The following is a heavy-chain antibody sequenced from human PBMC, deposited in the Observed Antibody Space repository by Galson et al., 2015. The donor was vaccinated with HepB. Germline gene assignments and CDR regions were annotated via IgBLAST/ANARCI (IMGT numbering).Heavy chain of an antibody. D-gene: IGHD5-24*01. CDR3: ARTPTIGTKYFAD. CDR2: IKQDGSER. J-gene: IGHJ4*02. CDR1: GFTFSNYW. V-gene: IGHV3-7*01. Sequence: SLRLSCAASGFTFSNYWMTWVRQAPGKGLDWVASIKQDGSERYYVDSARGRFTISRDNAKNSLYLQMNSLRAEDTAVYYCARTPTIGTKYFADWGQGTLGTVSS.